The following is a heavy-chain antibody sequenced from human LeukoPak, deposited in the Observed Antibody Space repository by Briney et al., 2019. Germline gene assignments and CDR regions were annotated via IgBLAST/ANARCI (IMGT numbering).Heavy chain of an antibody. CDR3: ARDWGVVPDAIAEDY. Sequence: SVKVSCKASGGTFSSYAISWVRQAPGQGLEWMGGIIPIFGTANYAQKFQGRVTITADKSTSTAYMELSSLRSEDTAVYYCARDWGVVPDAIAEDYWGQGTLVTVSS. D-gene: IGHD2-2*02. V-gene: IGHV1-69*06. CDR1: GGTFSSYA. J-gene: IGHJ4*02. CDR2: IIPIFGTA.